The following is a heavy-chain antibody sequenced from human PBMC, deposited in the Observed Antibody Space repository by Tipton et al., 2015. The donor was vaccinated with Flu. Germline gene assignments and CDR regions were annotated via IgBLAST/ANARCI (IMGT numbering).Heavy chain of an antibody. CDR3: ARHTGDSVRGIIDY. CDR1: GFTFSRYA. V-gene: IGHV3-23*01. J-gene: IGHJ4*02. Sequence: SLRLSCSASGFTFSRYAMSWVRQAPGKGLEWVSAVSGGGANTYYADSVKGRFTISRDNSKNTLYLQMNSLRAEDTAIYYCARHTGDSVRGIIDYWGQGTLVTVSS. CDR2: VSGGGANT. D-gene: IGHD3-10*02.